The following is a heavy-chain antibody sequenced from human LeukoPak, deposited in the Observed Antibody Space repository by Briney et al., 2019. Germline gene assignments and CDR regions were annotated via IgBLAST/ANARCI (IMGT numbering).Heavy chain of an antibody. CDR2: INPNSGGT. CDR3: ARAYCSSTSCYNHWFDP. D-gene: IGHD2-2*02. J-gene: IGHJ5*02. CDR1: GYTFTSYY. V-gene: IGHV1-2*02. Sequence: ASVKVSCKASGYTFTSYYMHWVRQAPGQGLEWMGWINPNSGGTNYAQKFQGRVTMTRDTSISTAYMELSRLRSDDTAVYYCARAYCSSTSCYNHWFDPWGQGTLVTVSS.